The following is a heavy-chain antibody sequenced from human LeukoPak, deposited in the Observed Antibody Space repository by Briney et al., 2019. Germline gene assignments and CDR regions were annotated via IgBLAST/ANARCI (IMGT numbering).Heavy chain of an antibody. CDR1: GFTFSSYW. J-gene: IGHJ4*02. D-gene: IGHD3-9*01. V-gene: IGHV3-7*01. CDR2: INQDGSEK. Sequence: GGSLRLTCAASGFTFSSYWMSWVRQAPGQGLEWVANINQDGSEKYYVDSVKGRFTISRDNAKNSLYLQMNSLRAEDTAVYYCARDLTIVYRDWGQGTLVTVSS. CDR3: ARDLTIVYRD.